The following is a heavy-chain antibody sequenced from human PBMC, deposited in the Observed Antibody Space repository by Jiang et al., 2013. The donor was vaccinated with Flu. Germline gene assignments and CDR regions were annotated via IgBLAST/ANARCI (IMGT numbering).Heavy chain of an antibody. CDR3: ARHREKYYFDY. V-gene: IGHV4-39*07. CDR2: IYYSGST. Sequence: GLVKPSETLSLTCTVSGGSISSSSYYWGWIRQPPGKGLEWIGSIYYSGSTYYNPSLKSRVTISVDTSKNQFSLKLSSVTAADTAVYYCARHREKYYFDYWGQGTLVTVSS. J-gene: IGHJ4*02. CDR1: GGSISSSSYY.